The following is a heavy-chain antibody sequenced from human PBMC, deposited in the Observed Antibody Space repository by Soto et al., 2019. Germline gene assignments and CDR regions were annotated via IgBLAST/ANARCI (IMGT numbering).Heavy chain of an antibody. J-gene: IGHJ4*02. V-gene: IGHV4-39*01. CDR2: IYYSGST. CDR3: ARVSSSSRIYDY. D-gene: IGHD6-6*01. Sequence: QLQLQESGPGLVKPSETLSLTCTVSVASISSSSYYWGWIRHPPGKGLGWIGSIYYSGSTYYNPSLKSRVTISVDTSKNQFSLKLSSVTAADTAVYYCARVSSSSRIYDYWGQGTLVTVSS. CDR1: VASISSSSYY.